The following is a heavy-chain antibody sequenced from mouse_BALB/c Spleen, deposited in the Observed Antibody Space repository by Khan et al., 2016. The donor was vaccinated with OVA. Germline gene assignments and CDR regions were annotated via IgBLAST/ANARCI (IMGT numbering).Heavy chain of an antibody. D-gene: IGHD2-13*01. Sequence: EVELVESGGGLVKPGWSLKLSCAASGFTFSDYYMYWVRQTPEKRLEWVATISDGGSYTYYPDSVKGRFTISRDDAKNNLYLQMSSLKSEDTAMYYCARGYYGDPFAYWGQGTLVTVSA. V-gene: IGHV5-4*02. CDR3: ARGYYGDPFAY. CDR1: GFTFSDYY. CDR2: ISDGGSYT. J-gene: IGHJ3*01.